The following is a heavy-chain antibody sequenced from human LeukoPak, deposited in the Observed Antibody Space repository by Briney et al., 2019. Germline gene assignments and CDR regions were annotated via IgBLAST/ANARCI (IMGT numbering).Heavy chain of an antibody. CDR3: ARALEYYYDSSGYHGFDY. CDR1: GGTFSSYA. D-gene: IGHD3-22*01. J-gene: IGHJ4*02. CDR2: IIPIFGTA. V-gene: IGHV1-69*13. Sequence: SVKVSCKASGGTFSSYAISWVRQAPGQGLEWMGGIIPIFGTANYAQKFQGRVTITADESTSTAYMELSSLRSEDTAVYYCARALEYYYDSSGYHGFDYWGQGTLVTVSS.